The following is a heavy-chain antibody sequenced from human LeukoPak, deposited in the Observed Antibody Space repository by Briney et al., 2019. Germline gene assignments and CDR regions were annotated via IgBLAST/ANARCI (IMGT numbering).Heavy chain of an antibody. V-gene: IGHV3-23*01. CDR2: ISDIGDTT. J-gene: IGHJ4*02. Sequence: GGCLRLSCAASGFTFSSYSMAWVRQAPGKGLEWVSVISDIGDTTYYADSVKGRFTISRDNSKNTLYLQMNSLRAGNTAVYYCARAAMVRGVDYFDYWGQGTLVTVSS. D-gene: IGHD3-10*01. CDR3: ARAAMVRGVDYFDY. CDR1: GFTFSSYS.